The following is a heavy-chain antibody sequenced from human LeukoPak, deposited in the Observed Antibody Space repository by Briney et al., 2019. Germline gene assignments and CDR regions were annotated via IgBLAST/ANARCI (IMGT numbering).Heavy chain of an antibody. CDR2: IKQDGSEK. D-gene: IGHD1-26*01. CDR3: ARSGKWEPYDY. CDR1: GFTFSNYW. V-gene: IGHV3-7*01. J-gene: IGHJ4*02. Sequence: PGGSLRLSCAASGFTFSNYWMTWVRQAPGKGLEWVANIKQDGSEKYYVDSVKGRFTISRDNAKNSLFLQMNSLRAEDTAVYYCARSGKWEPYDYWGQGTLVTVPS.